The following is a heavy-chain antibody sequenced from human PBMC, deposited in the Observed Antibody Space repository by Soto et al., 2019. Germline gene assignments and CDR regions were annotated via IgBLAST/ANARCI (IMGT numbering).Heavy chain of an antibody. V-gene: IGHV4-59*08. Sequence: SETLSLTCTVSGGSISSYYWSWIRQPPGKGLEWIGYIYYSGSTNYNPSLKSRVTISVDTSKNQFSLKLSSVTAADTAVYYCARRGGETMVRGVIMGFDPWGQGTLVTVSS. CDR1: GGSISSYY. D-gene: IGHD3-10*01. J-gene: IGHJ5*02. CDR3: ARRGGETMVRGVIMGFDP. CDR2: IYYSGST.